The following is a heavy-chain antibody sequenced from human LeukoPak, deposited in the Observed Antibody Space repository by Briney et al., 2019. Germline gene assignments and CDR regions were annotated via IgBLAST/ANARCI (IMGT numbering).Heavy chain of an antibody. CDR3: ARDRVEMYYFDY. D-gene: IGHD3-10*01. CDR2: VYYSGST. J-gene: IGHJ4*02. Sequence: KSSETLSLTCTVSGGSMSGFCWSWIRQPPGKGLEWIGYVYYSGSTNYNPSLKSRVTMSVDTSKNQFSLKLSSVTAADTAVYYCARDRVEMYYFDYWGQGTLVTVSS. CDR1: GGSMSGFC. V-gene: IGHV4-59*01.